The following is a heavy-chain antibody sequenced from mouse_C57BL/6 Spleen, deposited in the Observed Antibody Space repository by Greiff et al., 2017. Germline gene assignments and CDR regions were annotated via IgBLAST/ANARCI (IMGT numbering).Heavy chain of an antibody. CDR3: SKFYYGNFFDY. J-gene: IGHJ2*01. CDR1: GFTFSNYW. CDR2: IRLKSDNYAT. Sequence: EVMLVESGGGLVQPGGSMKLSCVASGFTFSNYWMNWVRQSPEKGLEWVAQIRLKSDNYATHYAESVKGRFTISRDDSKSSVYLQMNNLRAEDTGIYYCSKFYYGNFFDYWGHGTTLTVSS. V-gene: IGHV6-3*01. D-gene: IGHD2-1*01.